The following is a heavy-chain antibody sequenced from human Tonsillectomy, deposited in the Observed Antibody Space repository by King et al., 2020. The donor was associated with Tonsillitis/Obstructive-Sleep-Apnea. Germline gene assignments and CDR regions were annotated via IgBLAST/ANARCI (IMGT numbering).Heavy chain of an antibody. D-gene: IGHD6-19*01. V-gene: IGHV3-74*01. Sequence: VQLVESGGGLVQPGGSLRLSCAASGFTFSSYWMHWVRRAPGKGLVWVSRINSDGSSTSYADSVKGRFTISRDNAKNTLYLQMNSLRAEDTAVYYCARDFYPNSSGYSDAFDIWGQGTMVTVSS. CDR2: INSDGSST. J-gene: IGHJ3*02. CDR1: GFTFSSYW. CDR3: ARDFYPNSSGYSDAFDI.